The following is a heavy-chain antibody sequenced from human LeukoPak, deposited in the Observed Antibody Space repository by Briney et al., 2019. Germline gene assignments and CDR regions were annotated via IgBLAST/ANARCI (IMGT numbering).Heavy chain of an antibody. CDR1: GDSISSGDYS. J-gene: IGHJ5*02. CDR2: IFHSGSS. V-gene: IGHV4-30-2*01. CDR3: ARELWFVNAPGSWFDP. Sequence: SQTLSLTCAVSGDSISSGDYSWSWIRQPSGKGLEWIGYIFHSGSSYYHPSLKSRVTISVDKSKNQFSLRLTSVTAADTAVYYCARELWFVNAPGSWFDPWGQGTLVTVSS. D-gene: IGHD3-10*01.